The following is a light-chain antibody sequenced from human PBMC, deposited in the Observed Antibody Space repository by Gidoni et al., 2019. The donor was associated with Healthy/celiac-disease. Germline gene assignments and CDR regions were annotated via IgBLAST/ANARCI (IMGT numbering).Light chain of an antibody. V-gene: IGLV1-51*01. CDR2: DNN. CDR3: GTWDSSLSAGV. CDR1: SSNIGNNY. J-gene: IGLJ2*01. Sequence: VLTPPPSVSAAPGQKVTISGSGSSSNIGNNYVTWYQQLPGTAPKLLIYDNNKRPSGIPDRFSGSKSGTSATLGITGLQTGDEADYYCGTWDSSLSAGVFGGGTTLTVL.